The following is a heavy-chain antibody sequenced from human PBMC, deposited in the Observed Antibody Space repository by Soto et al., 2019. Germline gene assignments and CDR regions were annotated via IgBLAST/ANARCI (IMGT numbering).Heavy chain of an antibody. Sequence: PSETLSLTCNVSGGSIFSSDYLWGWIRQAPGKGLEWIGSMSYSGSTLHNPSLRSRVTISVDTPKSQFSLKLSSVTAADTAVYYCARDRPVIAVAGTGGAYYYYGMDVWGQGTTVTVSS. CDR3: ARDRPVIAVAGTGGAYYYYGMDV. J-gene: IGHJ6*02. D-gene: IGHD6-19*01. CDR2: MSYSGST. CDR1: GGSIFSSDYL. V-gene: IGHV4-39*07.